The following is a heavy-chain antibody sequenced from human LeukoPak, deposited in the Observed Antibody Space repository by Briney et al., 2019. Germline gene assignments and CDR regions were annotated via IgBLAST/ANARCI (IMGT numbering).Heavy chain of an antibody. D-gene: IGHD6-19*01. CDR2: IYWNYDK. Sequence: GPTLVKPTQTLTLTCTFSGFSLSTSGVGVGCIRQPPGEALEWLALIYWNYDKRYSPSLKSRLTITKDTSKNQVVLTMTKMDPVDTATYYCAQSDWLRPDYWGQGTLVTVSS. CDR1: GFSLSTSGVG. V-gene: IGHV2-5*01. J-gene: IGHJ4*02. CDR3: AQSDWLRPDY.